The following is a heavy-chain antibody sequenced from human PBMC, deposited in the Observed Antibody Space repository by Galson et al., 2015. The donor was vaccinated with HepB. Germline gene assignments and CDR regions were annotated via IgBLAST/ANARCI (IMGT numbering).Heavy chain of an antibody. CDR1: GFTFSSYA. Sequence: SLRLSCAASGFTFSSYAMHWVRQAPGKGLEWVAVISYDGSNKYYADSVKGRFTISRDNSKNTLYLQMNSLRAEDTAVYYCARAYDFWSGYYPDYWGQGTLVTVSS. D-gene: IGHD3-3*01. CDR3: ARAYDFWSGYYPDY. CDR2: ISYDGSNK. J-gene: IGHJ4*02. V-gene: IGHV3-30-3*01.